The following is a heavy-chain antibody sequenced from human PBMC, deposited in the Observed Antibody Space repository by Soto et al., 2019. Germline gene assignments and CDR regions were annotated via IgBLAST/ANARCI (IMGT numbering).Heavy chain of an antibody. Sequence: SETLSLTCAVSYGSISSYYCNWLRQPPGKGLEWIGYIYYSGSTNYNPSLKSRVTMSVDTSKKWFSLKLSSVTAADTAVYYCARGSDNSGWYLENWGRGILVTVSS. V-gene: IGHV4-59*01. J-gene: IGHJ4*02. CDR2: IYYSGST. CDR3: ARGSDNSGWYLEN. D-gene: IGHD6-19*01. CDR1: YGSISSYY.